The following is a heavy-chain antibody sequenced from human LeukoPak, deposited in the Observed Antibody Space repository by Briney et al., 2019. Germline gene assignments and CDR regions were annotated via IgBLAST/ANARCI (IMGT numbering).Heavy chain of an antibody. CDR1: GGSISSGGYS. Sequence: SETLSLTCAVSGGSISSGGYSWSWIRQPPGKGLEWIAFIYNSGNTHYSPSLKSRVTISLDTSKNQLSLRVTSVTAADTAVYYCARGGYYGSGNDFRFDPWGQGTLVTVSS. D-gene: IGHD3-10*01. CDR2: IYNSGNT. CDR3: ARGGYYGSGNDFRFDP. J-gene: IGHJ5*02. V-gene: IGHV4-30-4*07.